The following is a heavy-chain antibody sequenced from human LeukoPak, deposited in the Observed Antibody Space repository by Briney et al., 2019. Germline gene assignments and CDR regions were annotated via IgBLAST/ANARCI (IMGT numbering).Heavy chain of an antibody. D-gene: IGHD3-22*01. V-gene: IGHV1-18*01. CDR3: ARDEYYYDCSGYYYRSFDY. J-gene: IGHJ4*02. CDR2: ISAYNSNT. Sequence: GASVKVSCKASGYTFTIYGISWVRQAPGQGREWMGWISAYNSNTNYAQKLQGRVTMTTDTSTSTAYMELRSLRSDDTAVYYCARDEYYYDCSGYYYRSFDYCGQGTLVTVSS. CDR1: GYTFTIYG.